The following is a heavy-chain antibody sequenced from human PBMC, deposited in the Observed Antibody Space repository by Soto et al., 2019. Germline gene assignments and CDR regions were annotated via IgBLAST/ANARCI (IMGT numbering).Heavy chain of an antibody. J-gene: IGHJ4*02. CDR1: GGSISSSNW. V-gene: IGHV4-4*02. D-gene: IGHD2-21*02. Sequence: QVQLQESGPGLVKPSGTLSLTCAVSGGSISSSNWWSWVRQPPGKGLEWIGEIYHSGSTNYNPSLKTRVTMSVDKSKNQFPLQLSSVTAADTAVYYCARGHCGGDCYNRDFDYWGQGTLVTVSS. CDR2: IYHSGST. CDR3: ARGHCGGDCYNRDFDY.